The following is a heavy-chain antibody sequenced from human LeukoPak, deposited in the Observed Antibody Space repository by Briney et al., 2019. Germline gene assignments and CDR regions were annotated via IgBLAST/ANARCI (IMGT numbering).Heavy chain of an antibody. CDR3: ASGFPSYYYDSSAYPAFDF. Sequence: GGSLRLSCAASGFTFSSYNMNWVRQAPGKGLEWVSAISSSETYIYYADSVKGRFTISRDNAKNSLYLQMNTLGAEDTAVYYCASGFPSYYYDSSAYPAFDFWGQGTLVTVSS. D-gene: IGHD3-22*01. CDR2: ISSSETYI. J-gene: IGHJ4*02. CDR1: GFTFSSYN. V-gene: IGHV3-21*01.